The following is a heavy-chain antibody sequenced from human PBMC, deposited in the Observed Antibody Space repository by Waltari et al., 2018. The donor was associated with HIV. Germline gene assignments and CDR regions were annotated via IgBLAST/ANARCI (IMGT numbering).Heavy chain of an antibody. CDR1: GFTVGNTY. D-gene: IGHD3-3*01. CDR2: IYTGGST. Sequence: EVELVESGGGLIQRGGSLRISCGACGFTVGNTYMSWVRQAPGKGLEWVSVIYTGGSTYYADSVKGRFTISRDNSENTLYLQMDNLRVEDTAVYFCAGYAPLNYDISTSQDYWGQGTLVTVSS. J-gene: IGHJ4*02. CDR3: AGYAPLNYDISTSQDY. V-gene: IGHV3-53*01.